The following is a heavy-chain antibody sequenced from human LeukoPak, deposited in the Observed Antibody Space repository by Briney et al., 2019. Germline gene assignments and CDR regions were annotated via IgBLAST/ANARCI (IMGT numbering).Heavy chain of an antibody. CDR2: ISGSGGST. J-gene: IGHJ4*02. CDR3: AKAATAAGTDGGCFGY. D-gene: IGHD6-13*01. Sequence: GGSLRLSCAASGFTFSSYAMSWVRQAPGKGLEWVSAISGSGGSTYYADSVKGRFTISRDNSKNTLYLQMNSLRAEDTAVYYCAKAATAAGTDGGCFGYWGQGTLVTVSS. CDR1: GFTFSSYA. V-gene: IGHV3-23*01.